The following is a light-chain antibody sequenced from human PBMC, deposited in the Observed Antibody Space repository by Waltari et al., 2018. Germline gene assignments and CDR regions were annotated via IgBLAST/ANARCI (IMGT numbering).Light chain of an antibody. CDR1: SCPVSTTYP. V-gene: IGLV8-61*01. Sequence: QTVVTQEPSFSVSPGGTVTITCGLSSCPVSTTYPPYWFQKAPGPAPRTLTFDTYTRSARVPDRFSGSILDNKAALTITGAQFDAESDYTCAVSMRRGIWVFGGGTKLTVL. J-gene: IGLJ3*02. CDR3: AVSMRRGIWV. CDR2: DTY.